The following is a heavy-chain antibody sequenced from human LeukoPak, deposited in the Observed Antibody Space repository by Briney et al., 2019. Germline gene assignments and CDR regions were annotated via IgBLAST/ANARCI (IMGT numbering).Heavy chain of an antibody. CDR1: GGSFSGYY. J-gene: IGHJ3*02. CDR2: INHSGST. V-gene: IGHV4-34*01. CDR3: AKPARTDAFDI. D-gene: IGHD1-14*01. Sequence: SETLSLTCAVYGGSFSGYYWSWIRQPPGKGLEWIGEINHSGSTNYNPSLKSRVTMSVDTSKNQFSLKLSSVTAADTAVYYCAKPARTDAFDIWGQGTMITVSS.